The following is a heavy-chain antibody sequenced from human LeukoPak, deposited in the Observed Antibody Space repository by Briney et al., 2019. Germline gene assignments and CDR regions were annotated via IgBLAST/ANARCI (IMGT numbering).Heavy chain of an antibody. CDR1: GGSFSGYY. J-gene: IGHJ4*02. CDR2: INHSGST. D-gene: IGHD3-3*01. V-gene: IGHV4-34*01. Sequence: SETLSLTCAVYGGSFSGYYWSWIRQHPGKGLEWIGEINHSGSTNYNPSLKSRVTISVDTSKNQFSLKLSSVTAADTAVYYCARRSRTYYDFWSGPFDYWGQGTLVTVSS. CDR3: ARRSRTYYDFWSGPFDY.